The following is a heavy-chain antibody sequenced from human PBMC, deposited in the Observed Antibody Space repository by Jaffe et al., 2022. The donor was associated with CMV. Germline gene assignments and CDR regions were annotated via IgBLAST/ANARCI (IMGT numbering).Heavy chain of an antibody. CDR3: AKEAAFCGGYSCYYYYGMDV. D-gene: IGHD2-21*01. J-gene: IGHJ6*02. CDR2: ISGSGGST. Sequence: EVQLLESGGGLVQPGGSLRLSCAASGFTFSSYAMSWVRQAPGKGLEWVSAISGSGGSTYYADSVKGRFTISRDNSKNTLYLQMNSLRAEDTAVYYCAKEAAFCGGYSCYYYYGMDVWGQGTTVTVSS. CDR1: GFTFSSYA. V-gene: IGHV3-23*01.